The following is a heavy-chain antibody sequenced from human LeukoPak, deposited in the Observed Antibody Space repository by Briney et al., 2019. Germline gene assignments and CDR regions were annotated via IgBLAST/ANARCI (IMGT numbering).Heavy chain of an antibody. D-gene: IGHD2-15*01. V-gene: IGHV3-30*02. CDR3: AKRRVVGATNRPFDY. J-gene: IGHJ4*02. CDR2: IRYDGSNK. CDR1: RFTFNSCD. Sequence: GGSLRLSCAASRFTFNSCDMHWVRQAPGKGLEWVAFIRYDGSNKYADSMKGRFTVSRDNSKNTLYLQMNSLRDEDTAVYYCAKRRVVGATNRPFDYWGQGTLVTVSS.